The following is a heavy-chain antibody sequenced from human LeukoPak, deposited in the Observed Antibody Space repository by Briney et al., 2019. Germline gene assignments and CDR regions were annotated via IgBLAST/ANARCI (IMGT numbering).Heavy chain of an antibody. D-gene: IGHD1-26*01. CDR1: GYTFTGYY. J-gene: IGHJ6*02. Sequence: ASVKVSCKASGYTFTGYYMHWVRQAPGQGLEWMGWISAYNGNTNYAQKLQGRVTMTTDTSTSTAYMELRSLRSDDTAVYYCARGQGAVGAIGMDVWGQGTTVTVSS. CDR2: ISAYNGNT. CDR3: ARGQGAVGAIGMDV. V-gene: IGHV1-18*04.